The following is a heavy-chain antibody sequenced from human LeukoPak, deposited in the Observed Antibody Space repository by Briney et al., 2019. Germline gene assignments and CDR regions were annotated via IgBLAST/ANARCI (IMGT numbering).Heavy chain of an antibody. CDR2: INPNSGGT. V-gene: IGHV1-2*02. J-gene: IGHJ4*02. Sequence: ASVKVSCKASGYTFTGYYMHWVRQAPGQGLEWMGWINPNSGGTNYAQKFQGRVTMTRDTSISTAYMELSRLRSDDTAVYYCAVAFGGVIVHDYWGQGTLVTVSS. CDR1: GYTFTGYY. CDR3: AVAFGGVIVHDY. D-gene: IGHD3-16*02.